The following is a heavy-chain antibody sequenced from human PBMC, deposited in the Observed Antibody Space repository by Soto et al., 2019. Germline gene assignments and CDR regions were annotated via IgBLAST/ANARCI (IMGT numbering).Heavy chain of an antibody. CDR3: AREVAGPAAHLDY. D-gene: IGHD2-2*01. V-gene: IGHV4-30-4*08. CDR1: GGSISSSGYY. J-gene: IGHJ4*02. Sequence: PSETLSLTCTVSGGSISSSGYYWTWIRQHPGKGLEWIGYIYYSGSTYYNPSLKSRVTISVDTSKNQFSLKLSSVTAADTAVYYCAREVAGPAAHLDYWGQGTLVTVSS. CDR2: IYYSGST.